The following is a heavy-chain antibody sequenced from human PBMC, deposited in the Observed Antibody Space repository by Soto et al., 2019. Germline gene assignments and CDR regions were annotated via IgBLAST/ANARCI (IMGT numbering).Heavy chain of an antibody. CDR3: ASGGSTVTREFDY. CDR2: INPKSGDT. Sequence: QVQLVQSGAEVKKPGASVKVSCKALGYTFIGFYMHWVRQAPGQGLEWMGWINPKSGDTEYAQKFQGWVTMTRDTSISTAYMELSRLKSDDTAVYYCASGGSTVTREFDYWGQGTLVSVSS. V-gene: IGHV1-2*04. J-gene: IGHJ4*02. CDR1: GYTFIGFY. D-gene: IGHD4-17*01.